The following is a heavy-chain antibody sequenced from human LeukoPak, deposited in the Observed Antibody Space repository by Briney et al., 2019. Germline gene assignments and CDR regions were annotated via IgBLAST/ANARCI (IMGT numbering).Heavy chain of an antibody. D-gene: IGHD1-26*01. J-gene: IGHJ1*01. CDR1: VFIFSSNG. CDR2: ISYDGSNK. CDR3: AKGRIMGATHAEYFQH. V-gene: IGHV3-30*18. Sequence: GRSLRLSCAASVFIFSSNGTHWVRQAPGKGLEWVAVISYDGSNKYHADSVKGRFTISRDNSKNTLYLQLNSLRAEDTAVYYCAKGRIMGATHAEYFQHWGQGTLVTVSS.